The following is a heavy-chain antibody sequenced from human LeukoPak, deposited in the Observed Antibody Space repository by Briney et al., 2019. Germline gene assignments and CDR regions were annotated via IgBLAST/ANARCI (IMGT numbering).Heavy chain of an antibody. CDR1: GATFSSYA. CDR3: ARDRICSGGSCYSYYYYYGMDV. V-gene: IGHV1-69*13. Sequence: ASVKVSCKASGATFSSYAISWVRQAPGQGLEWMGGIIPIFGTANYAQKFQGRVTITADESTSTAYMELSSLRSEDTAVYYCARDRICSGGSCYSYYYYYGMDVWGQGTTVTVSS. CDR2: IIPIFGTA. J-gene: IGHJ6*02. D-gene: IGHD2-15*01.